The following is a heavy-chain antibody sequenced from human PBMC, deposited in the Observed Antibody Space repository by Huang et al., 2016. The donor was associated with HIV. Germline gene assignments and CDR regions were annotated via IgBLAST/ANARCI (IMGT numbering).Heavy chain of an antibody. J-gene: IGHJ4*02. Sequence: QVHLQESGPGLVKPSETLSLTCTVSGGSVSSGDYYWSWVRQPPGKGLEWIAYAYYDGSTNYNPSPESRLSMSVDTSRNQFSLKLRSVTAADTAVYYCSRINYAKTTYYLDFDFWGQGTLVTVSS. V-gene: IGHV4-61*08. D-gene: IGHD3-22*01. CDR1: GGSVSSGDYY. CDR3: SRINYAKTTYYLDFDF. CDR2: AYYDGST.